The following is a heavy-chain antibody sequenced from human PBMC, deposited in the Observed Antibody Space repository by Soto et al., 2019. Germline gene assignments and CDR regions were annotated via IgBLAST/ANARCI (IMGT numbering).Heavy chain of an antibody. V-gene: IGHV1-46*03. CDR3: ARLLSYASGSFHLDY. J-gene: IGHJ4*02. CDR1: GYTFTSYY. D-gene: IGHD3-10*01. Sequence: QVQLVQSGAEVKKPGASVKVSCKASGYTFTSYYMHWVRQAPGQGLEWMGIINPSDGSTSYAQKCQGRVTMTRDTSTSTVYMELSSLRSEATAMFYCARLLSYASGSFHLDYWGQGTLVTVSS. CDR2: INPSDGST.